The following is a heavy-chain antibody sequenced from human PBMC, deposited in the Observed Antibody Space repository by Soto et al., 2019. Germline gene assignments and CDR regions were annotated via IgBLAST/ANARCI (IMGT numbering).Heavy chain of an antibody. CDR2: IISTGIST. Sequence: EVQILESVGGLIQPGGSLRLSCAASGFSFSTFAMTWVRQAPGKGLEWVSTIISTGISTYYADSVKGRFTISRANSKNTLYLQMNSLRAEDSAVYYCAKGNYGDYGGFDPWGQGTLVTVSS. J-gene: IGHJ5*02. CDR3: AKGNYGDYGGFDP. D-gene: IGHD4-17*01. V-gene: IGHV3-23*01. CDR1: GFSFSTFA.